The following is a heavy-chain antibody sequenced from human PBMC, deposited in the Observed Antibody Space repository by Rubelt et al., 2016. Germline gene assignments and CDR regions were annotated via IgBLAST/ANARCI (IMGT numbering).Heavy chain of an antibody. V-gene: IGHV3-9*01. Sequence: EVQLVESGGGLVQPGGSLKLSCAASGFTVSSNYMSWVRQAPGKGLEWVSGISWNSGSIGYADSVKGRFTISRDNAKNSLYLQMNSLRAEDTALYYCAKDAGLLWFGRDNWFDPWGQGTLVTVSS. D-gene: IGHD3-10*01. J-gene: IGHJ5*02. CDR2: ISWNSGSI. CDR1: GFTVSSNY. CDR3: AKDAGLLWFGRDNWFDP.